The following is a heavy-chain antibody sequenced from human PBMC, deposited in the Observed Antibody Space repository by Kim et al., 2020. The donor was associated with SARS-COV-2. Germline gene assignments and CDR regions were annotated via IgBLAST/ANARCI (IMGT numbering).Heavy chain of an antibody. CDR2: ISWNSGSI. J-gene: IGHJ6*02. CDR3: AKIRWDFTDYGRDV. D-gene: IGHD2-8*02. V-gene: IGHV3-9*01. CDR1: GFTFDDYA. Sequence: GGSLRLSCAASGFTFDDYAMHWVRQAPGKGLEWVSGISWNSGSIGYADSVKGRFTISRDNAKNSLYLQMNSLRAEDTALYYCAKIRWDFTDYGRDVCGQG.